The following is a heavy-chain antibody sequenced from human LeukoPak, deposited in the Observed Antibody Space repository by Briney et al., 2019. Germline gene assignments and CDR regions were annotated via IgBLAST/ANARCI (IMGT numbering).Heavy chain of an antibody. J-gene: IGHJ4*02. CDR1: GFTFNTFD. D-gene: IGHD6-19*01. Sequence: GSLRLSCAASGFTFNTFDMTWVRQAPGKGLEWVSYISSGSSSRYYADSVKGRFTISRDNAKNSLYLQMNSLRAEDTAVYYCARDQWLIPYFDYWGQGTLVTVSS. CDR2: ISSGSSSR. V-gene: IGHV3-48*01. CDR3: ARDQWLIPYFDY.